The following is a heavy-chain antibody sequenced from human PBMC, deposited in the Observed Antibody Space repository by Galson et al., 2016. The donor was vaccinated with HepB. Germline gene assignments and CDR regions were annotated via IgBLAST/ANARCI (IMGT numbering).Heavy chain of an antibody. V-gene: IGHV1-8*01. J-gene: IGHJ5*02. D-gene: IGHD3-3*01. Sequence: SVKVSCKASGYTFTNYELNWVRQATGHGPEWMGSINPKSGYTGYAQKFQGRVTMTRNSAMGTAFMELSSLKSDDTAVYYCARGGAYGLYGVVISPTFFFDLWGQGTLVTVSS. CDR3: ARGGAYGLYGVVISPTFFFDL. CDR1: GYTFTNYE. CDR2: INPKSGYT.